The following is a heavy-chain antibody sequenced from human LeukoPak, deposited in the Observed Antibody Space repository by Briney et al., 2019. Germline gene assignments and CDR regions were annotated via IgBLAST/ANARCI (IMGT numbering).Heavy chain of an antibody. Sequence: PGGSLRLSRAASGFTTSDNYITWVRQAPGKGLQWVSVIYSGGRTNYADSVKGRFSMSRDKSNGTVYLQLNSLRTEDAAVYYCARDYFWEQYYFDYWGQGTLVTVSS. D-gene: IGHD3-16*01. V-gene: IGHV3-66*01. CDR3: ARDYFWEQYYFDY. J-gene: IGHJ4*02. CDR2: IYSGGRT. CDR1: GFTTSDNY.